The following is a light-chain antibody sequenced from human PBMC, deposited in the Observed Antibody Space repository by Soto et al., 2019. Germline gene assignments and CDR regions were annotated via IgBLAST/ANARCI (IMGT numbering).Light chain of an antibody. V-gene: IGKV3-15*01. Sequence: IVMTQSPATLSVSPGERATLSCRASQSITRNLAWYHHIPGQAXRLLXYAASTRATGIPARFSGSGSGTEFTLTINSLQSEDFAVYYCQQYNNWPMWTFGQGTKV. CDR3: QQYNNWPMWT. J-gene: IGKJ1*01. CDR1: QSITRN. CDR2: AAS.